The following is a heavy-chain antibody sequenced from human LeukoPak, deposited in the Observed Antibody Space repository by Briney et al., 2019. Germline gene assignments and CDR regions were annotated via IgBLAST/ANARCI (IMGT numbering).Heavy chain of an antibody. J-gene: IGHJ4*02. CDR1: GGSMSSHY. Sequence: SETLSLTCTVSGGSMSSHYWSWIRQPPGKGLEWIGYIYYSGSTNYNPSLKSRATISMDTSKNQFSLKLNSVTAADTAVYYCARQIAWGVGRFDYWGQGTLATVSA. D-gene: IGHD3-10*01. CDR2: IYYSGST. CDR3: ARQIAWGVGRFDY. V-gene: IGHV4-59*08.